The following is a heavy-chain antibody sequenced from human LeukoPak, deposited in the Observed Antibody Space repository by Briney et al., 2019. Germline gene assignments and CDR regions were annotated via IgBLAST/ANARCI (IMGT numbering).Heavy chain of an antibody. CDR3: ARATFFSGSYYYFDY. Sequence: GGSLRLSCAASGFTFSSYAMHWVRQAPGKGLEWVAVISYDGSNKYYADSVKGRFTISRDNSKNTLYLQMNSLRAEDTAVYYCARATFFSGSYYYFDYWGQGTLVTVSS. V-gene: IGHV3-30*04. D-gene: IGHD1-26*01. CDR2: ISYDGSNK. CDR1: GFTFSSYA. J-gene: IGHJ4*02.